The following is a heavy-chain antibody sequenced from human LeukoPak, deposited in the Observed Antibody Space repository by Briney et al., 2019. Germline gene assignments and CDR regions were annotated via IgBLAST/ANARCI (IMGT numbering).Heavy chain of an antibody. J-gene: IGHJ4*02. CDR1: GFTFSSYE. CDR3: ATTSIAAAVPGCFDY. Sequence: GGSLRLSCEASGFTFSSYEMNWVRQAPGKGLELVSYISSSGKTIYYADSTKGRFTVSRDNAKNSLYLQMNSLRAEDTAVYYCATTSIAAAVPGCFDYWGQGTLVTVFS. V-gene: IGHV3-48*03. D-gene: IGHD6-13*01. CDR2: ISSSGKTI.